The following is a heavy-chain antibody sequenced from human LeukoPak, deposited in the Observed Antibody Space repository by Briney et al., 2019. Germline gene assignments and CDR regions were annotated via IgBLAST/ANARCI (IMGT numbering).Heavy chain of an antibody. V-gene: IGHV3-33*01. CDR1: GFTFSSYG. CDR2: IWYDGSQI. Sequence: GGSLRLSCAASGFTFSSYGMHWVRQAPGKGLEWVAVIWYDGSQIYYADSVKGRFTISRDISKNTLCLQMNSLRGDDTAVYYCARDRSGFSFDCWGQGTLVTVSS. D-gene: IGHD3-16*02. CDR3: ARDRSGFSFDC. J-gene: IGHJ4*02.